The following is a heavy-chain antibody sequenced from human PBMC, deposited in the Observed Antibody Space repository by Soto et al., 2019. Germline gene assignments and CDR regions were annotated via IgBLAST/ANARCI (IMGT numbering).Heavy chain of an antibody. J-gene: IGHJ4*02. Sequence: ASVKVSCKASGYTFTSYDINWVRQATGQGLEWMGWMNPNSGNTGYAQKFQGRVTMTRNTSISTAYMELSSLRSEDTAVYYCARAGEYYDILTGYYNSGFDYWGQGTLVTVSS. CDR3: ARAGEYYDILTGYYNSGFDY. CDR2: MNPNSGNT. V-gene: IGHV1-8*01. D-gene: IGHD3-9*01. CDR1: GYTFTSYD.